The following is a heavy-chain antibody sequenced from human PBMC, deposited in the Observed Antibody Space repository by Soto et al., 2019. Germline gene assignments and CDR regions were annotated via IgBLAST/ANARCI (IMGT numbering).Heavy chain of an antibody. V-gene: IGHV4-59*01. J-gene: IGHJ4*02. CDR2: IYYSGST. Sequence: SETLSLTCTVSGGSISSYYWSWIRQPPGKGLEWIGYIYYSGSTNYNPSLKSRVTISVDTSKNQFSLKLSSVTAADTAVYYCASLSSSSWYGGYFDYWGQGTLVTV. D-gene: IGHD6-13*01. CDR3: ASLSSSSWYGGYFDY. CDR1: GGSISSYY.